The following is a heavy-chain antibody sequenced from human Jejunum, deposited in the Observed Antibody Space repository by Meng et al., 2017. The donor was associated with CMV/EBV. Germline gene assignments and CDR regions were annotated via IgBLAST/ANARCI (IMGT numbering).Heavy chain of an antibody. V-gene: IGHV3-53*01. Sequence: SFAASALTVSRHFPSWGLQAAGKVLEGVSLIHGADNTHYTYSVKGRFSISTDNSKITVYLPMNSLRVYDTAVYYCARGRGAHWGQGTLVTVSS. CDR1: ALTVSRHF. CDR2: IHGADNT. J-gene: IGHJ4*02. D-gene: IGHD1-26*01. CDR3: ARGRGAH.